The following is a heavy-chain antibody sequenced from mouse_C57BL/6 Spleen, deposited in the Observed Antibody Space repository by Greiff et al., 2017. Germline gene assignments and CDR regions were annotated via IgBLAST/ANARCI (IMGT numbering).Heavy chain of an antibody. CDR1: GFTFSDYY. J-gene: IGHJ4*01. Sequence: EVKLVESEGGLVQPGSSMKLSCTASGFTFSDYYMAWVRQVPEKGLEWVANINYDGSSTYYLDSLKSRFIISRDNAKNILYLQMSSLKSEDTATYSCARGGGFYAMDYWGQGTSVTVSS. V-gene: IGHV5-16*01. CDR3: ARGGGFYAMDY. CDR2: INYDGSST.